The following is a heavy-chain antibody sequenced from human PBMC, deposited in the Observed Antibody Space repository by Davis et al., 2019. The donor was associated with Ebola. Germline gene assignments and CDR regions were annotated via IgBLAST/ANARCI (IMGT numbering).Heavy chain of an antibody. CDR3: ARDLPLRGYSYRSVMDV. CDR2: INPSGGST. J-gene: IGHJ6*02. CDR1: GYTFTSYY. D-gene: IGHD5-18*01. V-gene: IGHV1-46*01. Sequence: AASVKVSCKASGYTFTSYYMHWVRQAPGQGLEWMGIINPSGGSTSYAQKFQGRITMTRDTSTSTVYMELSSLRDEDTAVYYCARDLPLRGYSYRSVMDVWGQGTTVTVSS.